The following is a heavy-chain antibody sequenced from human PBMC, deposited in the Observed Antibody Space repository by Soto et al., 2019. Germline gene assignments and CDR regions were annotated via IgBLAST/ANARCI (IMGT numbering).Heavy chain of an antibody. CDR1: GYSFTSYW. J-gene: IGHJ6*02. Sequence: GEALKICCKGSGYSFTSYWIGWVRQMPGKGLEWMGIIYPGDSDTRYSPSFHGQVTISADKSISTAYPQWSTLKASVTAMYYCGTLLYSSTTSCYIPAVMEVWGQGTTVTVSS. CDR3: GTLLYSSTTSCYIPAVMEV. V-gene: IGHV5-51*01. D-gene: IGHD2-2*01. CDR2: IYPGDSDT.